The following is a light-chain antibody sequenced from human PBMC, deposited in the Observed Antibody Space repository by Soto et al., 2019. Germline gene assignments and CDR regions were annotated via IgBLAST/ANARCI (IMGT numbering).Light chain of an antibody. V-gene: IGKV3-20*01. J-gene: IGKJ1*01. CDR1: QSVSSYY. CDR2: GAS. CDR3: QEYGTSRT. Sequence: EIVLMQSPGTLSLSPGERATLSCRASQSVSSYYLAWYQQKPGQAPRLLIYGASSRATGIPDRFSGSGSGTDFTLTISRLEPEDFAVYYCQEYGTSRTFGQGTKVEIK.